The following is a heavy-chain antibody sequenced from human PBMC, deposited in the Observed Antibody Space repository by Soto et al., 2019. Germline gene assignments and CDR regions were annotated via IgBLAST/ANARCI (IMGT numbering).Heavy chain of an antibody. CDR2: ISTKIGGT. J-gene: IGHJ4*02. CDR1: GCTFSNYY. Sequence: GASVKVSSKASGCTFSNYYMHWVRQAPGQGFEWMGRISTKIGGTNYAQNLQGRVSMTWDTSLKTAYMELSSLMSEDTAVYYCARPPGYISDWYYFDLWGQGTQVTVSS. CDR3: ARPPGYISDWYYFDL. D-gene: IGHD3-9*01. V-gene: IGHV1-2*02.